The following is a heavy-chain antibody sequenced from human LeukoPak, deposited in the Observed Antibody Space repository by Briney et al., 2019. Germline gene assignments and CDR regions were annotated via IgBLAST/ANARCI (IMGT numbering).Heavy chain of an antibody. V-gene: IGHV4-59*01. CDR1: GGSISSYY. J-gene: IGHJ4*02. Sequence: SETLSLTCTVSGGSISSYYWSWIRQPPGKGLEWIGYIYYSGSTNYNPSLKSRVTVSVDTSKNQFSLRLSSVTAADTAVYYCARGGPHYFDYWGQGTLVTVSS. CDR2: IYYSGST. CDR3: ARGGPHYFDY.